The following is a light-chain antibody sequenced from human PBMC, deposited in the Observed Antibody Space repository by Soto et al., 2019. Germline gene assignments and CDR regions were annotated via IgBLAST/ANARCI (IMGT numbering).Light chain of an antibody. J-gene: IGLJ3*02. CDR2: EDS. CDR3: YSTDSSGNHGV. Sequence: SYELTQPPSVSVSPGQTARITCSGDALPKKYAYWYQQKSGQAPVLVIFEDSKRPSGIPARFSGFSSWTMATLTISGAQVEDEADYYCYSTDSSGNHGVFGGGTKVTVL. V-gene: IGLV3-10*01. CDR1: ALPKKY.